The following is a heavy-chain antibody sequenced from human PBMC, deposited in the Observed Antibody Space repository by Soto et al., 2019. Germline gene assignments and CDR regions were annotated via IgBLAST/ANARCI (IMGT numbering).Heavy chain of an antibody. CDR3: ASWDYDVLTGYSYDD. J-gene: IGHJ4*02. CDR2: IIPMIGRT. D-gene: IGHD3-9*01. V-gene: IGHV1-69*01. CDR1: GGTFNNYG. Sequence: QVQLVQSGAEVKKPGSSVKVSCKASGGTFNNYGMGWVRQAPGQVLEWMGGIIPMIGRTNYAQKFQGRLTLTADASRSTAYMELRSLRSDDTAVYYCASWDYDVLTGYSYDDWGQGPLVTVSS.